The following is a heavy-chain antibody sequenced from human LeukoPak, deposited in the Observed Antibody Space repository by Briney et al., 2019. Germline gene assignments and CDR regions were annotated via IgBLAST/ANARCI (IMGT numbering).Heavy chain of an antibody. CDR2: ISYDGSNK. J-gene: IGHJ6*04. Sequence: WGALRLPLAAPGFTLSSYGMHWVPPAPGKGLEGGGGISYDGSNKYYADSVKGRFTISRDNSKNTLYLQMNSLRAEDTAVYYCAKVGWRGINYYYYYGMDVWGKGTTVTVSS. CDR1: GFTLSSYG. V-gene: IGHV3-30*18. CDR3: AKVGWRGINYYYYYGMDV. D-gene: IGHD2-15*01.